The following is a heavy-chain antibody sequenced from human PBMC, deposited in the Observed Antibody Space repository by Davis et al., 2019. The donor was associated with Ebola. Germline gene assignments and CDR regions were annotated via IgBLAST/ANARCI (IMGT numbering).Heavy chain of an antibody. CDR1: GFTINNNY. V-gene: IGHV3-53*01. CDR3: ARDNYFSY. CDR2: IYAGDNT. Sequence: GESLKISCAASGFTINNNYMSWVRQAPGKGLQWVSVIYAGDNTFYADAVRGRFTISRDNSKNTVFLQRSSLRAEDTAVYYCARDNYFSYWGQGTLVTVSS. J-gene: IGHJ4*02.